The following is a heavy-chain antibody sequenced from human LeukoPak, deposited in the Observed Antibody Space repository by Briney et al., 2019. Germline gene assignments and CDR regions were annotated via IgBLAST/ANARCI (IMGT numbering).Heavy chain of an antibody. J-gene: IGHJ4*02. Sequence: GGSLRLSCAASGFTVSGNYMSWVRQAPGKGLEWVSVIYIDGTTYYGDSVKCRFTISRDNSKNTLYLQMSSLRAEDTAVYYCARDPAERMAALNWGQGTLVTVSS. CDR2: IYIDGTT. CDR3: ARDPAERMAALN. V-gene: IGHV3-66*01. CDR1: GFTVSGNY. D-gene: IGHD6-6*01.